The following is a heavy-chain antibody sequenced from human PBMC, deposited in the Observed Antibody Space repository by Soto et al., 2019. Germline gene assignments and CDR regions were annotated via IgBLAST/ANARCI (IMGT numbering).Heavy chain of an antibody. D-gene: IGHD5-12*01. J-gene: IGHJ4*02. CDR2: IIPILGIA. CDR3: ARDGGRRRDGYNDY. CDR1: GGTFSSYA. V-gene: IGHV1-69*10. Sequence: KAGPSVKVSCKASGGTFSSYAISWVRQAPGQGLEWMGGIIPILGIANYAQKFQGRVTITADKSTSTAYMELSSLRSEDTAVYYCARDGGRRRDGYNDYWGQGTLVTVSS.